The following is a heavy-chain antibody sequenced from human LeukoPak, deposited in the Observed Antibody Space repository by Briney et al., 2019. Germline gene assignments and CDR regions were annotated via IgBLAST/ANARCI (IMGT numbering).Heavy chain of an antibody. Sequence: PGGSRRFSCAASGFTFSGYWMHWVGQAPGKGLGWVSRFNSDGRTTTYADSVKGRFTISRDNAKNMLTRQVTSLRAADTAWVYCARGTVAARDYYGMDVWGQGTTVTVSS. CDR2: FNSDGRTT. D-gene: IGHD6-6*01. CDR3: ARGTVAARDYYGMDV. V-gene: IGHV3-74*01. CDR1: GFTFSGYW. J-gene: IGHJ6*02.